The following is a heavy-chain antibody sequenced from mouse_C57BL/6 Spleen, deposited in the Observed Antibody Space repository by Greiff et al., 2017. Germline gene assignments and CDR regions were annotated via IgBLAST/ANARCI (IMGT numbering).Heavy chain of an antibody. Sequence: VQRVESGPGLVQPSQSLSITCTVSGFSLTSYGVHWVRQSPGKGLEWLGVIWRGGSTDYNAAFMSRLSITKDNSKSQVFFKMNSLQADDTAIYYCASSTMVTEAWFAYWGQGTLVTVSA. V-gene: IGHV2-5*01. CDR2: IWRGGST. J-gene: IGHJ3*01. CDR1: GFSLTSYG. CDR3: ASSTMVTEAWFAY. D-gene: IGHD2-1*01.